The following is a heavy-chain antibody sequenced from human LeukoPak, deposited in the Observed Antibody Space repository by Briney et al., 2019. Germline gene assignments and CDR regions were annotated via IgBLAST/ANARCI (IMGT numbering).Heavy chain of an antibody. Sequence: SETLSLTCAVSGASISNYYWSWIRQPAGKGLEWIGRIYSSGSTDFNPSLKSRVTMSVDTSKNQFSLKMNSVTAADTAVYFCARDEGVLRFLEYWGQGIQVTVSS. CDR1: GASISNYY. V-gene: IGHV4-4*07. D-gene: IGHD3-3*01. J-gene: IGHJ4*02. CDR2: IYSSGST. CDR3: ARDEGVLRFLEY.